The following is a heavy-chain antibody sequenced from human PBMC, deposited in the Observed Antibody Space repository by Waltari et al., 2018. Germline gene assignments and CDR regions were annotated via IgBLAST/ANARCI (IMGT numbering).Heavy chain of an antibody. CDR3: ARDYYYYGSGSYHYYYYGMDV. Sequence: QVQLQESGPGLVKPSETLSLTCAVSGGSISSYYWRWLRQPPGKGLEWIGYIYYSGSTNYNPSRKSRVTISVDTSKNQFSLKLSSVTAADTAVYYCARDYYYYGSGSYHYYYYGMDVWGQGTTVTVSS. D-gene: IGHD3-10*01. CDR2: IYYSGST. J-gene: IGHJ6*02. CDR1: GGSISSYY. V-gene: IGHV4-59*01.